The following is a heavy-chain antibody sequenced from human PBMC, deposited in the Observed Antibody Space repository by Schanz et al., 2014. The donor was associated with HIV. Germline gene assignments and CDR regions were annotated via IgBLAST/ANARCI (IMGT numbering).Heavy chain of an antibody. V-gene: IGHV3-30*18. Sequence: QVQLAESGGGVVQPGGSLRLSCAASGFTFSSYGMYWVRQAPGKGLEWVAVISFDGSEKYYADSVKGRFTISRDNSKNTLYLQMNSLRAQDTAVYYCANTEYPYSSSSDYYYGMDVWGQGTTVTVSS. J-gene: IGHJ6*02. CDR2: ISFDGSEK. CDR1: GFTFSSYG. D-gene: IGHD6-6*01. CDR3: ANTEYPYSSSSDYYYGMDV.